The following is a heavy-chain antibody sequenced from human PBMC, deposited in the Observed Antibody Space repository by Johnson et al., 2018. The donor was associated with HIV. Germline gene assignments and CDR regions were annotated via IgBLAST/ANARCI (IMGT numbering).Heavy chain of an antibody. J-gene: IGHJ3*02. CDR2: ISWDGGST. Sequence: VQLVESGGGVVQPGRSLRLSCAVSGFTLSHYGMHWVRQAPGKGLEWVSLISWDGGSTYYADSVKGRFTISRDNSKNSLYLQMNSLRTEDTALYYCAKDGAVDAFDIWGQGTVVTVSS. D-gene: IGHD1-26*01. V-gene: IGHV3-43*01. CDR1: GFTLSHYG. CDR3: AKDGAVDAFDI.